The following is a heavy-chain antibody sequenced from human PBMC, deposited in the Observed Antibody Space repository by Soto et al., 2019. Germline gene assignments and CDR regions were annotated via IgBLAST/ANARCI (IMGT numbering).Heavy chain of an antibody. Sequence: PGGSLRLSCVASGFTFSSYWMSWVRQAPGKGLEWVANIKQDGSEKYYADSVKGRFTISRDNSKNTLYLQMNSLRAEDTAVYYCARSGGYCSSTSCYMDYCYYGMDVWGQGTTVTVSS. V-gene: IGHV3-7*01. CDR1: GFTFSSYW. CDR3: ARSGGYCSSTSCYMDYCYYGMDV. J-gene: IGHJ6*02. D-gene: IGHD2-2*02. CDR2: IKQDGSEK.